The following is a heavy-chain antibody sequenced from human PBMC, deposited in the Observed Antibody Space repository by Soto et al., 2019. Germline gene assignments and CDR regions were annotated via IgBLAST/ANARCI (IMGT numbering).Heavy chain of an antibody. CDR3: ARVAYGDYAFDS. CDR2: IGTASDT. Sequence: EVQLLESGGGLVQPGGSLRLSCAASGFTFSSYDMHWVRQATGKSLEWVSGIGTASDTYYPDSVKGRFTITRENDKNSLHLQMNSLRAGDTAVYYCARVAYGDYAFDSWGQGTLVAVSS. V-gene: IGHV3-13*04. D-gene: IGHD4-17*01. J-gene: IGHJ4*02. CDR1: GFTFSSYD.